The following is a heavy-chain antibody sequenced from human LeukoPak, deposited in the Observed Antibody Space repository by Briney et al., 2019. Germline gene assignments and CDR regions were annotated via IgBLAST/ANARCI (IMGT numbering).Heavy chain of an antibody. V-gene: IGHV1-46*01. CDR3: AREESGGYFDY. D-gene: IGHD2-8*02. Sequence: ASVKVSCKASGFTFTNYYMHWVRQAPGQGLEWMRLINPSGSSTNYAQKFRGRVTMTRDTSTTTVYMELSSLRSEDTAVYYCAREESGGYFDYGGQGTLVTVSS. CDR2: INPSGSST. J-gene: IGHJ4*02. CDR1: GFTFTNYY.